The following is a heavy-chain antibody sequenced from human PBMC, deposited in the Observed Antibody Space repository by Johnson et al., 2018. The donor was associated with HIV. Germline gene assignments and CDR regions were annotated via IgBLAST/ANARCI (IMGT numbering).Heavy chain of an antibody. CDR3: AKDLGTGDDAFDI. CDR2: ISSSSSTI. CDR1: GFTLRGYT. J-gene: IGHJ3*02. D-gene: IGHD7-27*01. V-gene: IGHV3-48*01. Sequence: VQLVESGGGLVQPGGSLRLSCAASGFTLRGYTMNWVRQAPGKGLEWVSSISSSSSTIYYADSVKGRFSISRDNAKNSLYLQMNSLRAEDTAVYYCAKDLGTGDDAFDIWGQGTMVTVSS.